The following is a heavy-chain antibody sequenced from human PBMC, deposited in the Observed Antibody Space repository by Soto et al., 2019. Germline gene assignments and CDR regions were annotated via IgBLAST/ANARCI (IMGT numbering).Heavy chain of an antibody. CDR2: IFSNDEK. Sequence: QVTLKESGPVLVKPTETLTLTCTVSGFSLSNARMGVSWIRQPPGKALEWLAHIFSNDEKSYSTSLKSRLTISKDTSNSQVVLTMTNMVPVDTATYYCARTKYSGYDDFDYWGQGTLVTVSS. CDR1: GFSLSNARMG. D-gene: IGHD5-12*01. V-gene: IGHV2-26*01. CDR3: ARTKYSGYDDFDY. J-gene: IGHJ4*02.